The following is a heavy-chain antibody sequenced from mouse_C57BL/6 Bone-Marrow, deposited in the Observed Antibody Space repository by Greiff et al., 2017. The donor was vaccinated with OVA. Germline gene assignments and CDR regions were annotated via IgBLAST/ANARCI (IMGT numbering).Heavy chain of an antibody. J-gene: IGHJ1*03. V-gene: IGHV5-16*01. Sequence: EVMLVESEGGLVQPGSSMKLSCTASGFTFSDYYMAWVRQVPEKGLEWVANINYDGSSTYYLDSLKSRFIISRDNAKNILYLQMSSLKSEDTATYYCARETTVVKYFDVWGTGTTVTVSS. CDR3: ARETTVVKYFDV. CDR1: GFTFSDYY. D-gene: IGHD1-1*01. CDR2: INYDGSST.